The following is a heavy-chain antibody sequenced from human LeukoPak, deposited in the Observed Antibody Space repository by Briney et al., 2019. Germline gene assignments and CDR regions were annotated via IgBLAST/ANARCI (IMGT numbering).Heavy chain of an antibody. CDR1: GGSISSSSYY. CDR3: AGQYYYDSSGYSSDWFDP. J-gene: IGHJ5*02. D-gene: IGHD3-22*01. V-gene: IGHV4-39*07. CDR2: IYYSGST. Sequence: SETLSLTCTVSGGSISSSSYYWGWIRQPPGKGLEWIGSIYYSGSTYYNPSLKSRVTISVDTSKNQFSLKLSSVTAADTAVYYCAGQYYYDSSGYSSDWFDPWGQGTLVTVSS.